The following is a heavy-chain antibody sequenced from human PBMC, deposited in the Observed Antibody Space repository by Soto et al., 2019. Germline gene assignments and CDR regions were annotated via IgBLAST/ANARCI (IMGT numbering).Heavy chain of an antibody. D-gene: IGHD6-19*01. J-gene: IGHJ5*02. CDR1: GFTFSSYG. Sequence: GGSLRLSCAASGFTFSSYGMHWVRQAPGKGLEWVAVISYDGSNKYYADSVKGRFTISRDNSKNTLYLQMNSLGAEDTAVYYCAKDLGVVLEAVAEPGGGFDPWGQGTLVTVSS. CDR2: ISYDGSNK. CDR3: AKDLGVVLEAVAEPGGGFDP. V-gene: IGHV3-30*18.